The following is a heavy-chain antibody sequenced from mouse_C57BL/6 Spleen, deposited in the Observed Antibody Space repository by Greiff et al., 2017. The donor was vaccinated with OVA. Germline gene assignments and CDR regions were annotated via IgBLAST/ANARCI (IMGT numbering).Heavy chain of an antibody. CDR3: ARGENWDQGLDY. CDR2: IYPGDGDT. Sequence: VQLQQSGPELVKPGASVKISCKASGYAFSSSWMNWVKQRPGKGLEWIGRIYPGDGDTNYNGKFKGKATLTADKSSSTAYMQLSSLTSEDSAVDFCARGENWDQGLDYWGQGTTLTVSS. V-gene: IGHV1-82*01. J-gene: IGHJ2*01. D-gene: IGHD4-1*01. CDR1: GYAFSSSW.